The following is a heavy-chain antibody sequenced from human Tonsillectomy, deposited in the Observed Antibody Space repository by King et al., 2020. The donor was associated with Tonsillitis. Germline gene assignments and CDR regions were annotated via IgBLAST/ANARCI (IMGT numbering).Heavy chain of an antibody. CDR1: GYTLTELS. D-gene: IGHD3-22*01. V-gene: IGHV1-24*01. J-gene: IGHJ6*02. CDR3: ATDSEGWLLLRYYYYGMDV. CDR2: FDPEDGET. Sequence: QLVQSGADVKKPGASVKVSCKVSGYTLTELSMHWVRQAPGKGLEWMGGFDPEDGETIYAQKFQGRVTMTEDTSTDTAYMELSSLRSEDTAVYYCATDSEGWLLLRYYYYGMDVWGQGTTVTVSS.